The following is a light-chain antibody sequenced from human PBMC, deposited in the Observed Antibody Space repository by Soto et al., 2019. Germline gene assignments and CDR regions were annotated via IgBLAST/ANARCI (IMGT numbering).Light chain of an antibody. V-gene: IGLV2-23*01. Sequence: QSVLTQPASVSGSPGQSITISCTGTSSDVGNYNLVSWYQQHPGKAPKLMIYEDTKRPSGVSNRFSASNSGNTASLTISGLQAEDEADYYCCSYAGSSTYVFGTGTKVTVL. CDR3: CSYAGSSTYV. CDR1: SSDVGNYNL. CDR2: EDT. J-gene: IGLJ1*01.